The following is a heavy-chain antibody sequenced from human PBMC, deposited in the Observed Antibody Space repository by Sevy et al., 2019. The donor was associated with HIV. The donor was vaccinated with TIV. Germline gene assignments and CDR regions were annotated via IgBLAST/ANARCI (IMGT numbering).Heavy chain of an antibody. CDR2: IKQDGSDK. D-gene: IGHD3-22*01. V-gene: IGHV3-7*01. CDR3: AREALYYYDSERHYDDAFDM. CDR1: GFTFSSHY. Sequence: GGSLRLSCAASGFTFSSHYMSWVRQAPGKGLEWVANIKQDGSDKFYVESVKGRFTISRDNAKNSLYLQLSSLRVEDTAMYFCAREALYYYDSERHYDDAFDMWGPGTMVTVS. J-gene: IGHJ3*02.